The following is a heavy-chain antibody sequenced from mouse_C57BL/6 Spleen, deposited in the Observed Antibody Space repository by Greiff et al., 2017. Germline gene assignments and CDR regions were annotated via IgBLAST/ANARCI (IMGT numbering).Heavy chain of an antibody. CDR2: IYPGSGST. J-gene: IGHJ1*03. CDR1: GYTFTSYW. D-gene: IGHD1-1*01. Sequence: QVQLKQPGAELVKPGASVKMSCKASGYTFTSYWITWVKQRPGQGLEWIGDIYPGSGSTNYNEKFKSKATLTVDTSSSTAYMQLSSLTSEDSAVYYCARKGGSSSYWYFDVWGTGTTVTVSS. CDR3: ARKGGSSSYWYFDV. V-gene: IGHV1-55*01.